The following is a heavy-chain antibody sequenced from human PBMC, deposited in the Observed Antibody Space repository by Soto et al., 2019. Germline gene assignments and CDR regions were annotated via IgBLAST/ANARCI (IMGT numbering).Heavy chain of an antibody. D-gene: IGHD3-9*01. CDR3: ATGDTGYYYYGMDV. Sequence: ASVKVSCKASGYTFTSYAMHWVRQAPGQRLEWMGWINAGNGNTKYSQKFQGRVTITRDTSASTAYMELSSLRSEDTAVYYCATGDTGYYYYGMDVWGQGTTVTVSS. CDR2: INAGNGNT. CDR1: GYTFTSYA. V-gene: IGHV1-3*01. J-gene: IGHJ6*02.